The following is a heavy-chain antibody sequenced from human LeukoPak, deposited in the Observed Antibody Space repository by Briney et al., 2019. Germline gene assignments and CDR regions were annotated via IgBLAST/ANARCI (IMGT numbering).Heavy chain of an antibody. Sequence: GASAKDSCEASGYTFTGYYMRWVRQAPGQGLERVGRIYRNSGGTNYAQKFQGRVTMTRDTSISTAYMELSRLRSDDTAVYYCARGVNSGSYYLGDFDYWGQGTLVTVSS. V-gene: IGHV1-2*06. J-gene: IGHJ4*02. CDR2: IYRNSGGT. CDR1: GYTFTGYY. D-gene: IGHD1-26*01. CDR3: ARGVNSGSYYLGDFDY.